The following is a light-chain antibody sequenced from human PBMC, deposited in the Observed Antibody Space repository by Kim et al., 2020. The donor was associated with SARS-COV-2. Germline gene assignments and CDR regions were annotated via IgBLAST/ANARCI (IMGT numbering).Light chain of an antibody. CDR2: GNS. Sequence: RVTSSATESSANIVAGYDVHWYHHLPGTAPTLLIYGNSNRPSGVPSRFSGAKSGTAASLATTGLQSEDEADYYCQSYDSSLSAVVFGGGTQLTVL. CDR3: QSYDSSLSAVV. V-gene: IGLV1-40*01. J-gene: IGLJ2*01. CDR1: SANIVAGYD.